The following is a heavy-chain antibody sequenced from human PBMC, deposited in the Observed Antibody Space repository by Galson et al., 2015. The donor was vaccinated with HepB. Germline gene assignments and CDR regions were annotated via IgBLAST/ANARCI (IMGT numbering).Heavy chain of an antibody. CDR3: AHQHIVAPSFFDQ. CDR1: GFSLSTNGVG. CDR2: IYRDDDK. D-gene: IGHD2-15*01. Sequence: PALVKPTQTLTLTCTFFGFSLSTNGVGVGWIRQPPGKALEWLAIIYRDDDKRYSPSLKSRLTITTDTSKNQVVLTMTTMDPVDTATYYCAHQHIVAPSFFDQWGQGSLVTVSS. V-gene: IGHV2-5*02. J-gene: IGHJ4*02.